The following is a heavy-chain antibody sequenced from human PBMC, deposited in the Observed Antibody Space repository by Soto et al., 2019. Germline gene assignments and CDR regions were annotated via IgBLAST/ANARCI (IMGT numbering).Heavy chain of an antibody. D-gene: IGHD2-2*01. Sequence: ASETLSLTCTVSGGSISSGDYYWSWIRQPPGKGLVWIGYIYYSGSTYYNPSLKSRVTISVDTSKNQFSLKLSSVTAADTAVYYCARARYCSSTSCRTFPYYYDSRGYYFDYWGQGTLVTVSS. J-gene: IGHJ4*02. V-gene: IGHV4-30-4*01. CDR2: IYYSGST. CDR3: ARARYCSSTSCRTFPYYYDSRGYYFDY. CDR1: GGSISSGDYY.